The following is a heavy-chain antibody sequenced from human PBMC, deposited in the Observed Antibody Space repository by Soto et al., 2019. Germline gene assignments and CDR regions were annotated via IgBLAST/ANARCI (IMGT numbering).Heavy chain of an antibody. D-gene: IGHD3-16*02. CDR2: MNPNSGNT. Sequence: ASVKVSCKASGYTFTSYGINWVRQATGQGLEWMGWMNPNSGNTGYAQKFQGRVTMTRNTSISTAYMELSSLRSEDTAVYYCARGGIMITFGGVIAGQEHYYYYGMDVWGQGTTVTVSS. V-gene: IGHV1-8*01. CDR3: ARGGIMITFGGVIAGQEHYYYYGMDV. CDR1: GYTFTSYG. J-gene: IGHJ6*02.